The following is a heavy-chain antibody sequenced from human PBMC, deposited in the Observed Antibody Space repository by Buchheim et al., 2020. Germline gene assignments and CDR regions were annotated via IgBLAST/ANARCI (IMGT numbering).Heavy chain of an antibody. CDR3: ARPVAVACVSHIDY. CDR2: IWYDGSNK. D-gene: IGHD6-19*01. CDR1: GFTFSSYG. J-gene: IGHJ4*02. V-gene: IGHV3-33*01. Sequence: QVQLVESGGGVVQPGRPLRLSCAASGFTFSSYGMHWVRQAPGKGLEWVAVIWYDGSNKYYADSVKGRFTISRDNSKKTLYLQMNILRAEDTAVYYCARPVAVACVSHIDYWGQGTL.